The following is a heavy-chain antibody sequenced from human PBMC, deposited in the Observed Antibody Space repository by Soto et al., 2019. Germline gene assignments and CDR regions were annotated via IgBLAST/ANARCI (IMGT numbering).Heavy chain of an antibody. J-gene: IGHJ6*02. CDR2: IIPIFGTA. CDR3: ARGPATVTQDYYYYYGMDV. V-gene: IGHV1-69*13. D-gene: IGHD4-17*01. CDR1: GGTFSSYA. Sequence: AASVKVSCKASGGTFSSYAISWVRQAPGQGLEWMGGIIPIFGTANYAQKFQGRVTITADESTSTAYMELSSLRSEDTAVYYCARGPATVTQDYYYYYGMDVWGQGTTVTVS.